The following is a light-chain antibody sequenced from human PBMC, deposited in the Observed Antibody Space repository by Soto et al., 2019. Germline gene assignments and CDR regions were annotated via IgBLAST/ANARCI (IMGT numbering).Light chain of an antibody. V-gene: IGLV2-14*01. CDR3: TSYTTTSTRVV. CDR2: DVS. Sequence: QSVLTQPASVSGSPGQSITISCTGTSTDVGGYNFVSWYQKHPGKAPKLTIYDVSIRPSGISNRFSGSKSGNTASLTISGLQAEDEADYYCTSYTTTSTRVVFGGGTKVTVL. J-gene: IGLJ2*01. CDR1: STDVGGYNF.